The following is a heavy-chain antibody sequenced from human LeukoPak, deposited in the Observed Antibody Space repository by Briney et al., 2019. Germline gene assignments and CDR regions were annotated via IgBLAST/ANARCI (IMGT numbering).Heavy chain of an antibody. J-gene: IGHJ5*02. Sequence: PGGSLRLSCAASGFTFSSYGMHWVRQAPGKGLEWVAVISDDGTTRYYADSVKGRFTISRDNSKNTLYLQMNSLRSEDTAVYYCAKGRIAAASTNWFDPWGQGTLVTVSS. CDR2: ISDDGTTR. CDR3: AKGRIAAASTNWFDP. V-gene: IGHV3-30*18. D-gene: IGHD6-13*01. CDR1: GFTFSSYG.